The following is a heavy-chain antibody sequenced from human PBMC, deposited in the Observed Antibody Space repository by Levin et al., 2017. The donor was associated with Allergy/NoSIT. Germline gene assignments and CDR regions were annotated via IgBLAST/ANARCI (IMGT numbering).Heavy chain of an antibody. V-gene: IGHV3-20*01. CDR1: EFTFDDYG. D-gene: IGHD2/OR15-2a*01. CDR3: ARHRFTMNIHDGFDI. Sequence: GESLKISCAASEFTFDDYGMSWVRQAPGKGLEWVSGINWNGGSTGYADSVKGRLTISRDNAKNSLYLQMNSLRAEDTALYHCARHRFTMNIHDGFDIWGQGTMVIVSS. J-gene: IGHJ3*02. CDR2: INWNGGST.